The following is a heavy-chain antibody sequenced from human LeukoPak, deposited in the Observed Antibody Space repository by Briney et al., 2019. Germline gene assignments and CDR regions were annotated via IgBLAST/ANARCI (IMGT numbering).Heavy chain of an antibody. CDR3: AKPPPVTMVRGAPRDV. V-gene: IGHV3-23*01. CDR2: ISGSGGMT. CDR1: GFTFSSFA. Sequence: GGSLRLSCAASGFTFSSFAMSWVRQAPGKGLEWVSGISGSGGMTYYADSVKGRLTISRDNSKNTLYLQMNSLRAEDTAVYYCAKPPPVTMVRGAPRDVWGKGTTVTVSS. D-gene: IGHD3-10*01. J-gene: IGHJ6*04.